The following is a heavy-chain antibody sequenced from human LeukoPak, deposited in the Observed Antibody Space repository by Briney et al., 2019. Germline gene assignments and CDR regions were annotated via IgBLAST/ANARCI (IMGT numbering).Heavy chain of an antibody. D-gene: IGHD2-15*01. CDR1: GGSVSSYY. CDR3: SRGSYCSGGSCVFDY. V-gene: IGHV4-59*02. J-gene: IGHJ4*02. CDR2: VYHTGNT. Sequence: PSETLSLTCTVSGGSVSSYYLSWLRQPPGKGLEWIGHVYHTGNTNYNPSLKSRVTISADTSKNELSLKLSSVTAADTAVYYWSRGSYCSGGSCVFDYWGQGTLVTVSS.